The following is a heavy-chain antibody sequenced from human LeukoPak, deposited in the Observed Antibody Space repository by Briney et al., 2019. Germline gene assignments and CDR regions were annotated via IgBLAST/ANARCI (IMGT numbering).Heavy chain of an antibody. D-gene: IGHD3/OR15-3a*01. CDR2: ITGSRST. CDR3: AKDLPSSWTFDH. V-gene: IGHV3-23*01. CDR1: GFIFGSYA. Sequence: GGSLRLSCVGSGFIFGSYAMSWVRQAPGKGLQWLAGITGSRSTYFADSVKDRFFISRDDSKETVFLQMNSLRGEDTAVYYCAKDLPSSWTFDHWGQGILVTVSS. J-gene: IGHJ4*02.